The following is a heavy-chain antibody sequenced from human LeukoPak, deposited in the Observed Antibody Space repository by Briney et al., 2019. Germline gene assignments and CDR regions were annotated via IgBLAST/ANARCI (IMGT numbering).Heavy chain of an antibody. CDR2: IYYSGST. J-gene: IGHJ4*02. D-gene: IGHD7-27*01. CDR1: SGSISTSNYY. V-gene: IGHV4-39*01. CDR3: ASPRALGYFDY. Sequence: SETLSLTCTVSSGSISTSNYYWGWVRQPPGKALEWIGNIYYSGSTYYNPSLKSRVTISVDTSKNQFSLKLSSVTAADTAVYYCASPRALGYFDYWGQGTLVTVSS.